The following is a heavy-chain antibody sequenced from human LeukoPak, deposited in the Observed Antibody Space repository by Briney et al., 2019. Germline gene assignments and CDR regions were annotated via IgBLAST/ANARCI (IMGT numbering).Heavy chain of an antibody. CDR1: GGSISSYY. CDR2: IYYSGST. V-gene: IGHV4-59*01. D-gene: IGHD3-22*01. J-gene: IGHJ3*02. CDR3: ARARNYYDNSGYYYEGDAFDI. Sequence: SETLSLTCTVSGGSISSYYWSWIRQPPGKGLEWIGYIYYSGSTNYNPSLKSRVTISVDTSKNQFSLRLSSVTAADTAVYYCARARNYYDNSGYYYEGDAFDIWGQGTMVTVSS.